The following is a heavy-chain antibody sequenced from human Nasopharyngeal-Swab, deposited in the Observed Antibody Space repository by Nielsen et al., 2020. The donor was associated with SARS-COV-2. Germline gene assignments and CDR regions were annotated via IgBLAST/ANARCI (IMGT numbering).Heavy chain of an antibody. CDR3: ARGSGDYDTRAPYYYYGMDV. Sequence: SSVKVSCKASEGTFSSYAISWVRQAPGQGLEWMGGIIPIFGTANYAQKFQGRVTITADESTSTAYMELSSLRSEDTAVYYCARGSGDYDTRAPYYYYGMDVWGQGTTVTVSS. V-gene: IGHV1-69*13. J-gene: IGHJ6*02. D-gene: IGHD4-17*01. CDR2: IIPIFGTA. CDR1: EGTFSSYA.